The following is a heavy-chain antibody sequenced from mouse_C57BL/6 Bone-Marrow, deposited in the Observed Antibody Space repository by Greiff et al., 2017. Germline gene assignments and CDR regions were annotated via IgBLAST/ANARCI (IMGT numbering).Heavy chain of an antibody. CDR2: IRLKSDNYAT. CDR1: GFTFSNYW. V-gene: IGHV6-3*01. J-gene: IGHJ2*01. Sequence: DVQLQESGGGLVQPGGSMKLSCVASGFTFSNYWMNWVRQSPEKGLEWVAQIRLKSDNYATHYAESVKGRFTISRDDSKSSVYLQMNNLRAEDTGIYYCTGGNLDYWGQGTTLTVSS. D-gene: IGHD2-1*01. CDR3: TGGNLDY.